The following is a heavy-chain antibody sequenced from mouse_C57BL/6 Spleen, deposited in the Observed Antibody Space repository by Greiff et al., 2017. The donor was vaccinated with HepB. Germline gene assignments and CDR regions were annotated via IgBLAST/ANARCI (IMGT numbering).Heavy chain of an antibody. CDR3: ARLRYPYWYVDV. J-gene: IGHJ1*03. CDR1: GCTFTSYW. Sequence: QVQLQQPGAELVRPGSSVKLSCKASGCTFTSYWMDWVKQRPGQGLDWIGNIYPSDSETHYNQKFKDKATLTVDKSSSTAYMQLSSLTSEDSAVYYCARLRYPYWYVDVWGTGTTVTVSS. CDR2: IYPSDSET. V-gene: IGHV1-61*01. D-gene: IGHD1-1*01.